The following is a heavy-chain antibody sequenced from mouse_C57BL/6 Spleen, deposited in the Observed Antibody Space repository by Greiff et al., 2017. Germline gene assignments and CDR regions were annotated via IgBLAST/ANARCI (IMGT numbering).Heavy chain of an antibody. J-gene: IGHJ4*01. CDR2: ISSGGDYI. V-gene: IGHV5-9-1*02. D-gene: IGHD2-12*01. CDR1: GFTFSSYA. Sequence: EVHLVESGEGLVKPGGSLKLSCAASGFTFSSYAMSWVRQTPEKRLEWVAYISSGGDYIYYADTVKGRFTISRDNARNTLYLQMSSLKSEDTAMYYCTRDLICESYYFYYAMDYWGQRTSVTVSS. CDR3: TRDLICESYYFYYAMDY.